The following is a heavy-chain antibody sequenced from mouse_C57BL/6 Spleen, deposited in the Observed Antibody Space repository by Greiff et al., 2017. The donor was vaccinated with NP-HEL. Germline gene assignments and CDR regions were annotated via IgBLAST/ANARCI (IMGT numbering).Heavy chain of an antibody. V-gene: IGHV3-1*01. CDR1: GYSITSGYD. D-gene: IGHD4-1*01. Sequence: EVQLVESGPGMVKPSQSLSLTCTVTGYSITSGYDWYWIRPSQGNKLEWTGYISYSGSTNYNPSLKSRISITHDTSKNHFFLKLNSVTTENTATYYCAKSWGYAMDYWGQGTSVTVSS. CDR2: ISYSGST. J-gene: IGHJ4*01. CDR3: AKSWGYAMDY.